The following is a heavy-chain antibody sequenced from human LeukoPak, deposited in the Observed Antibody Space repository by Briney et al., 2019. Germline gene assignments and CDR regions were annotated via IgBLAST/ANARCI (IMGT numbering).Heavy chain of an antibody. D-gene: IGHD3-3*01. CDR2: INSDGSST. V-gene: IGHV3-74*01. J-gene: IGHJ3*02. CDR1: GFTFSGYW. Sequence: GGSLRLSCAASGFTFSGYWMHWVRHAPGKGLVWVSRINSDGSSTSYADSVKGRFTISRDNAKNTLYLQMNSLRAEDTAVYYCARGGYDFWSGYHGAFDIWGQGTMVTVSS. CDR3: ARGGYDFWSGYHGAFDI.